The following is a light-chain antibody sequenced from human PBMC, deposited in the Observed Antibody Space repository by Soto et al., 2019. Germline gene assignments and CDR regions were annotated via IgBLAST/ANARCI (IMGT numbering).Light chain of an antibody. CDR2: ASS. CDR1: QGIISY. CDR3: QQLNTFPVT. J-gene: IGKJ5*01. Sequence: DIQLTQSPSFLSASVGDRVTITCRASQGIISYLAWYQQTPGKAPKLLIYASSTLQSGVPSRFSGSGYGTEFTLTISSLQPEDFATYYCQQLNTFPVTFGQGTRLDI. V-gene: IGKV1-9*01.